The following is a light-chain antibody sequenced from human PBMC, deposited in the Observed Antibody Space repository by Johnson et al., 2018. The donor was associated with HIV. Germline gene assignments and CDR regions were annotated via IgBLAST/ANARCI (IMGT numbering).Light chain of an antibody. V-gene: IGLV1-51*02. CDR2: ENN. J-gene: IGLJ1*01. CDR1: SSNIGNNY. Sequence: QSVLTQPPSVSAAPVQKVTISCSGSSSNIGNNYVSWYQQLPGTAPKLLIYENNKRPSGIPDRFSGSKSGTSATLGITGLQTGDEADYYCGTWDSSLSAGRGVFGTGTKVTVL. CDR3: GTWDSSLSAGRGV.